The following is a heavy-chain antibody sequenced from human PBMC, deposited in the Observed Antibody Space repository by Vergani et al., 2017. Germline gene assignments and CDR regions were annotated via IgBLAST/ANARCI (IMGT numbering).Heavy chain of an antibody. V-gene: IGHV3-23*01. CDR1: GFTFSSYS. D-gene: IGHD6-19*01. CDR3: AKARGSGWIYWYIDL. J-gene: IGHJ2*01. Sequence: EVQLLESGGGLVQPGGSLRLSCAASGFTFSSYSMSWVRQAPGKGLEWVSAISGSGGSTYYADSVKGRFTISRDNSKNRLYLQMNSLRAEDTAVYYCAKARGSGWIYWYIDLWGRGTLVTVSS. CDR2: ISGSGGST.